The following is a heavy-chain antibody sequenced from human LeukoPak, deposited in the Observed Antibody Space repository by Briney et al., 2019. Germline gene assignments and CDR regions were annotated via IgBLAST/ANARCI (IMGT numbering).Heavy chain of an antibody. CDR1: GGSISSYY. CDR3: ARVDSGSFLGDWFDP. J-gene: IGHJ5*02. V-gene: IGHV4-59*08. CDR2: IYYSGST. D-gene: IGHD1-26*01. Sequence: SETLSLTCTVSGGSISSYYWSWIRQPPGKGLEWIGYIYYSGSTNYNPSLKSRVTISVDTSKNQLSLRLSSVTAADTAVYYCARVDSGSFLGDWFDPWGQGTLVTVSS.